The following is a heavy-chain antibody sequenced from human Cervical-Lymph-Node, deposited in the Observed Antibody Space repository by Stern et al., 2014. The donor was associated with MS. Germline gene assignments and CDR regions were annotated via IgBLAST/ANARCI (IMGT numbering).Heavy chain of an antibody. Sequence: QVQLVQSGPGLVKPSQTLSLTCTVSGGSISSGGYYWSWVRQFPGKGLEWIGYINYSGTTYYKPSLKSRVTISIDTSKSQFSLKLTSMTAADTAVYYCARTEDRGGGYFDSWGQGTLVTVSS. D-gene: IGHD3-10*01. CDR1: GGSISSGGYY. J-gene: IGHJ4*02. CDR3: ARTEDRGGGYFDS. V-gene: IGHV4-30-4*01. CDR2: INYSGTT.